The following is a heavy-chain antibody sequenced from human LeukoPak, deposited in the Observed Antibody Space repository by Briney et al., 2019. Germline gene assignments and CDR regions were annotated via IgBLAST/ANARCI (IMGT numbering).Heavy chain of an antibody. J-gene: IGHJ4*02. D-gene: IGHD5-24*01. CDR3: ARARERWLQPLHFDY. CDR2: ISAYNGNT. V-gene: IGHV1-18*01. CDR1: GYTFTSYG. Sequence: GASVKVSCKASGYTFTSYGISWVRQAPGQGLEWMGWISAYNGNTNYAQKLQGRVTMTTDTSTSTAYMELRSLRSDDTAVYYCARARERWLQPLHFDYWGQGTLVTVSS.